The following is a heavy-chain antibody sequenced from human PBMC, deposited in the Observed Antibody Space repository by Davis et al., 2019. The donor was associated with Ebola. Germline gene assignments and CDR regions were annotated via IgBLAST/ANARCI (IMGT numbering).Heavy chain of an antibody. Sequence: ASVKVSCKASGYTFTGSYIYWVRQAPGQGLEWIGRINPNSGDTNYSEGFQDRVTLTRDSSMTTAYMELSSLRLDDTAVYYCARVGFGELFLGSDHWGQGTLVTVSS. J-gene: IGHJ4*02. CDR2: INPNSGDT. CDR1: GYTFTGSY. CDR3: ARVGFGELFLGSDH. D-gene: IGHD3-10*01. V-gene: IGHV1-2*06.